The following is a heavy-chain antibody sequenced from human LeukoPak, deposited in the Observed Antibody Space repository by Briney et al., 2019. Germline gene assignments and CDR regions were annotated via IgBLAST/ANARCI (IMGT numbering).Heavy chain of an antibody. D-gene: IGHD3-10*01. CDR3: STGSGHAFDI. J-gene: IGHJ3*02. V-gene: IGHV3-74*01. CDR2: INSDGSST. CDR1: GFTFSSYW. Sequence: GGSLRLSCAASGFTFSSYWMHWVRQVPGKGLVWVSRINSDGSSTSYADSVKGRFTISRDNAKNTLYVQMNSLRAEDTAVYYCSTGSGHAFDIWAEGQWSPSPQ.